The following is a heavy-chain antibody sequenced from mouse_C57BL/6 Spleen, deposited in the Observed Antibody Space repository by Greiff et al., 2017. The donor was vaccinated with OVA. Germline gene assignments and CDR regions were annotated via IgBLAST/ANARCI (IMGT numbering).Heavy chain of an antibody. CDR2: IYPGDGVT. V-gene: IGHV1-82*01. CDR3: ARMDYYAMDY. J-gene: IGHJ4*01. Sequence: QVQLQQSGPALVKPGASVKISCKASGYAFRSSWLTWLQQRPGPGLEWIGRIYPGDGVTNYNGKFKGKDTLTADKSSSTAYMQLSSLTSEDSAVYFCARMDYYAMDYWGQGTSVTVSS. CDR1: GYAFRSSW.